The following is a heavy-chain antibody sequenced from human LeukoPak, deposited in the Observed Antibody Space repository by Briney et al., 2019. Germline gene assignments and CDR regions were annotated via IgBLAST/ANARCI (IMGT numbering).Heavy chain of an antibody. J-gene: IGHJ6*03. V-gene: IGHV1-8*01. CDR1: GYTFTSYD. CDR2: MNPNSGNT. CDR3: ARDNGGTAMAYYYYYMDV. D-gene: IGHD5-18*01. Sequence: ASVKVSCKASGYTFTSYDINWVRQAPGQGLEWMGWMNPNSGNTVYAQKFQGRVTMTRNTSISTAYMELSSLRSEDTAVYYCARDNGGTAMAYYYYYMDVWGKGTTVIISS.